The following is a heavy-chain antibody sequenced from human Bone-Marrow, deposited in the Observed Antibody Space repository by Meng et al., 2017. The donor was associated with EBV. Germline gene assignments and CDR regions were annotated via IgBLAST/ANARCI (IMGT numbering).Heavy chain of an antibody. CDR3: ARDVYASGTYRADP. CDR1: GYTFTRYD. V-gene: IGHV1-8*01. CDR2: MDPNSGNT. J-gene: IGHJ5*02. Sequence: QVQLVHAGAEVKKPGASVKVSCKASGYTFTRYDINWVRQATGQGLEWMGWMDPNSGNTGFAQKFQGRVTMTRNTSISTAYMELSALTSEDTAVYYCARDVYASGTYRADPWGQGTLVTVSS. D-gene: IGHD3-10*01.